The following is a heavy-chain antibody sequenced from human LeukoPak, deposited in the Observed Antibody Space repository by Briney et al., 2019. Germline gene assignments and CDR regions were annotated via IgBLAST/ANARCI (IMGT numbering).Heavy chain of an antibody. CDR2: ISGSAGST. CDR1: RFTFSNYD. J-gene: IGHJ4*02. V-gene: IGHV3-23*01. CDR3: EKGGELLVVPYFDY. Sequence: PGGSLSLSCSASRFTFSNYDMTCLPRAPGKGLEGVSTISGSAGSTFYADCVKGRFTISRDNSKNTLFLQMSSLRDEDTVVYYGEKGGELLVVPYFDYWGQGTLVTVSS. D-gene: IGHD1-26*01.